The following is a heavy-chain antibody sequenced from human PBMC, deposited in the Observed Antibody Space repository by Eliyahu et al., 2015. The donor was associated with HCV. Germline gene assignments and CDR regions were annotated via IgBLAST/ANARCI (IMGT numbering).Heavy chain of an antibody. D-gene: IGHD3-10*01. CDR1: GFXFSXHY. V-gene: IGHV3-11*01. CDR3: ARVADYFGSGTYLQGGVDY. Sequence: QVQLVESGGXLVKPAGSXRXXCTASGFXFSXHYXXWIRQAPGKGLEWLSHISGGGTNIFYADSVRGRFTTSRDNSKNSVYLQMNRLGVEDTAVYYCARVADYFGSGTYLQGGVDYWGQGTLVNVSS. J-gene: IGHJ4*02. CDR2: ISGGGTNI.